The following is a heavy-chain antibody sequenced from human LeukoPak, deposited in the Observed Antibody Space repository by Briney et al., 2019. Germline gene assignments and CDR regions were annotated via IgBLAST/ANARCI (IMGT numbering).Heavy chain of an antibody. J-gene: IGHJ4*02. CDR1: GGSISSYY. Sequence: SETLSLTCTVSGGSISSYYWSWIRQPPGKGLEWIGYIYYSGSTNYNPSLKTRVTMSVDTSKNQFSLKLSSVTAADTAVYYCARDGYYGSGSYQIIDYWGQGTLVTVSS. CDR3: ARDGYYGSGSYQIIDY. V-gene: IGHV4-59*12. CDR2: IYYSGST. D-gene: IGHD3-10*01.